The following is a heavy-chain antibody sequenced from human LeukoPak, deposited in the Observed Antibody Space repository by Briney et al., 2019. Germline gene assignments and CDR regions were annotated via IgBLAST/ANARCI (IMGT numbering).Heavy chain of an antibody. Sequence: PSETLSLTCTVSDDSVSDYYRGWIRQPPGKGLEWIGYFHNSGTSTYNPSLKSRVTISADTSKNQFSLKLNSLTTADTAVYYCTRGAGWLIDYWGQGILVTVSS. CDR1: DDSVSDYY. D-gene: IGHD3-16*01. CDR3: TRGAGWLIDY. CDR2: FHNSGTS. J-gene: IGHJ4*02. V-gene: IGHV4-59*02.